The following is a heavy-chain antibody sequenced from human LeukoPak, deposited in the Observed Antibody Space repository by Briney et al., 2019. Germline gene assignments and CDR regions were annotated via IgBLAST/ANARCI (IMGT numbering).Heavy chain of an antibody. J-gene: IGHJ4*02. Sequence: SETLSLTCTVSGGSISSYYWSWIRQPPGKGLEWIGYIYYSGSTNYNPSLKSRVTISVDTSKNQFSLKMSSVTAADTAVYYCARHGTGSYYTYWGQGTLVTVSS. D-gene: IGHD1-26*01. CDR2: IYYSGST. V-gene: IGHV4-59*08. CDR3: ARHGTGSYYTY. CDR1: GGSISSYY.